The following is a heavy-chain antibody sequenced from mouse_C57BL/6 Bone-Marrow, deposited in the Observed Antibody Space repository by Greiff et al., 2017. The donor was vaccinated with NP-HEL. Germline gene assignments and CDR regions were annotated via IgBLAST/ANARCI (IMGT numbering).Heavy chain of an antibody. D-gene: IGHD2-3*01. CDR2: IYPGGGYT. CDR3: ARFDGYCGFAY. V-gene: IGHV1-63*01. CDR1: GYTFTNYW. J-gene: IGHJ3*01. Sequence: VKLVESGAELVRPGTSVKMSCKASGYTFTNYWIGWAKQRPGHGLEWIGDIYPGGGYTNYNEKFKGKSTLTADKSSITAYMQFSSLTSEDSAIYYCARFDGYCGFAYWGQGTLVTVSA.